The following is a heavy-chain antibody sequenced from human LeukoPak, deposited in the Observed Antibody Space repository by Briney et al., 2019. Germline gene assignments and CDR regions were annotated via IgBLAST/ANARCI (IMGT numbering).Heavy chain of an antibody. CDR1: GFTFSSYV. D-gene: IGHD1-26*01. J-gene: IGHJ4*02. Sequence: GGSLRLSCAASGFTFSSYVMHWVRQAPGKGLEWVAIISYDGSNEYYADSVKGRFTISRDNSKNTLYLQMNSLRAADTAVYYCASPRSGPLHEFDYWGQGTLVTVSS. CDR2: ISYDGSNE. V-gene: IGHV3-30*04. CDR3: ASPRSGPLHEFDY.